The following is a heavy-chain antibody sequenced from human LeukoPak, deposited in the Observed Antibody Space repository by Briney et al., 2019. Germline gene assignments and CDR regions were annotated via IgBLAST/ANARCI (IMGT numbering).Heavy chain of an antibody. V-gene: IGHV1-69*04. J-gene: IGHJ4*02. Sequence: GASVKVSCKASGGTFSSYAISWVRQAPGQGLEWMGRIIPILGIANYAQKFQGRVTITADKSTSTAYMELSSLRSEDTAVYYCARDSPGIVVAGTVDYWGQGTLVTVSS. CDR3: ARDSPGIVVAGTVDY. D-gene: IGHD6-19*01. CDR1: GGTFSSYA. CDR2: IIPILGIA.